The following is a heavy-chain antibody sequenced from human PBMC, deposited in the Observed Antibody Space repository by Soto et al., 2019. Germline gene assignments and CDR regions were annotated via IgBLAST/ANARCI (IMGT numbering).Heavy chain of an antibody. Sequence: GESLKISCRCSGYTFSNFWIVWVRHLPGKGLEWMGIIYPGDHETRYSPSFHGKVTISADKSINTACLQWSSVEASDSAFYYCARSPRTSPYFDYWGQGALVTVSS. CDR2: IYPGDHET. CDR1: GYTFSNFW. CDR3: ARSPRTSPYFDY. V-gene: IGHV5-51*01. D-gene: IGHD2-2*01. J-gene: IGHJ4*02.